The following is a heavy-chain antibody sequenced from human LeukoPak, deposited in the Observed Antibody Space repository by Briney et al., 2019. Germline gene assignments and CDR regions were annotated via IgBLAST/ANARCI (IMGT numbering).Heavy chain of an antibody. CDR2: IYYSGST. CDR3: VTLEYQLPAFDY. CDR1: GGSISSYY. J-gene: IGHJ4*03. V-gene: IGHV4-59*04. Sequence: SETLSLTCTVSGGSISSYYWSWIRQPPGKGLEWIGSIYYSGSTYYNPSLKSRVTISVDTSKNQFSLKLSSVTAADTAVYYCVTLEYQLPAFDYWGQGTMVTVSS. D-gene: IGHD2-2*01.